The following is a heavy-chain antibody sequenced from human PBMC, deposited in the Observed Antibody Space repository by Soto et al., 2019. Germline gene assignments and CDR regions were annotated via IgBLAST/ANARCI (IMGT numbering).Heavy chain of an antibody. CDR2: IYHSGST. Sequence: SETLSLTCAVSGGSISSGGYSWSWIRQPPGKGLEWIGYIYHSGSTYYNPSFKSRVTISVDRSKNQFSLKLSSVTAADTAVYYCARTRLHLFDPWGQGTLVTVSS. V-gene: IGHV4-30-2*01. D-gene: IGHD4-4*01. CDR1: GGSISSGGYS. J-gene: IGHJ5*02. CDR3: ARTRLHLFDP.